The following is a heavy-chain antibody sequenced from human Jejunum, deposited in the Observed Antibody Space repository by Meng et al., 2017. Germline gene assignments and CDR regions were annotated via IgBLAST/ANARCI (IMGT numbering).Heavy chain of an antibody. CDR3: AKAGAGGWELDYFDS. CDR1: GFVFTPDA. D-gene: IGHD4-23*01. CDR2: IAGDGGKT. Sequence: GEFLKTSCAASGFVFTPDAMTWVRQAPGKGLEWVSSIAGDGGKTYFTDSVKGRFTISRDSSPSTLSLQKSSLSAEDSAIYYCAKAGAGGWELDYFDSWGQGTLVTVSS. J-gene: IGHJ4*02. V-gene: IGHV3-23*01.